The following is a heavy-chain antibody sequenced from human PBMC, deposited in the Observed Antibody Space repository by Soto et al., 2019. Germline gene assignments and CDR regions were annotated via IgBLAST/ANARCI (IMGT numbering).Heavy chain of an antibody. CDR2: IYYSGST. D-gene: IGHD3-10*01. Sequence: QVQLQESGPGLVQPSQTLSLTCTVSGDSISTGLYYWNWIRQHPGKGQEWIGYIYYSGSTYYNPSLRSRVAMSVDTSKNQFSLNLNSVTAADTAIYYCARDYGSGKRWFDPWGQGTLVTVSS. V-gene: IGHV4-31*03. J-gene: IGHJ5*02. CDR3: ARDYGSGKRWFDP. CDR1: GDSISTGLYY.